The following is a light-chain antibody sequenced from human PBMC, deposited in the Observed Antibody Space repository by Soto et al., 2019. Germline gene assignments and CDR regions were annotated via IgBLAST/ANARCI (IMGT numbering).Light chain of an antibody. V-gene: IGLV1-40*01. J-gene: IGLJ1*01. CDR1: SSDTGAGHD. Sequence: QSVLTQPPSVSEAPGQRVTISCTGTSSDTGAGHDVHWYQQLPGAAPKLLIYSNAIQPSGVPDRFSGSKSGTSASLAITGLRAEDEADYYCQSYDSSLTSYVFGSGTKVTVL. CDR3: QSYDSSLTSYV. CDR2: SNA.